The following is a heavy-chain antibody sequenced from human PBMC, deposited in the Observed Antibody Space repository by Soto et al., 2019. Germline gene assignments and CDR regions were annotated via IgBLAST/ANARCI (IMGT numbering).Heavy chain of an antibody. Sequence: GGSLRLSCAASGFTFSSYGMHWVRQAPGKGLEWVAVISYDGSNKYYADSVKGRFTISRDNSKNTLYLQMNSLRAEDTAVYSCARVRTSGFYYDYWCQGTLVTVSS. CDR1: GFTFSSYG. CDR3: ARVRTSGFYYDY. D-gene: IGHD3-3*01. J-gene: IGHJ4*02. V-gene: IGHV3-30*03. CDR2: ISYDGSNK.